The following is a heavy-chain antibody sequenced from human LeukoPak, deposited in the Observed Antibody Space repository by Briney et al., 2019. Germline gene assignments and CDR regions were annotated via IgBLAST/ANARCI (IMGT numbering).Heavy chain of an antibody. V-gene: IGHV1-69*13. CDR3: ARRDYYDSSGYYYAGGAFDI. Sequence: ASVKVSCKASGGTFSSYAISWVRQAPGQGLEWMGGIIPIFGTANYAQKFQGRVTITADESTSTAYMELSSLRSEDTAVYYCARRDYYDSSGYYYAGGAFDIWGQGTMVTVSS. CDR1: GGTFSSYA. CDR2: IIPIFGTA. J-gene: IGHJ3*02. D-gene: IGHD3-22*01.